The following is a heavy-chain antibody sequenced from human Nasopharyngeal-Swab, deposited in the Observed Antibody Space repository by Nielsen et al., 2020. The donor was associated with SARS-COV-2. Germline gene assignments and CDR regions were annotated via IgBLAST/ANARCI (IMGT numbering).Heavy chain of an antibody. D-gene: IGHD5-18*01. Sequence: LRLSCTVSGASISSVGYYWSWIRQHPGKGLEWIGYIYYSGSAYYNPSLKSRAIISLDRSKNHFSLNLTSVTAADTAVYYCASLGYNYGLYGVADNWGQGTLVAVSS. V-gene: IGHV4-31*03. CDR3: ASLGYNYGLYGVADN. J-gene: IGHJ4*02. CDR1: GASISSVGYY. CDR2: IYYSGSA.